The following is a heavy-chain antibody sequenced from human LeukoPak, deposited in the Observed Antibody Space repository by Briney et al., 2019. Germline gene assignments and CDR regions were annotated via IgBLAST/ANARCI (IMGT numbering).Heavy chain of an antibody. J-gene: IGHJ4*02. CDR3: AKKQAVAPGTAFFDY. CDR1: GFTFDDYA. Sequence: GRSLRLSCAASGFTFDDYAMHWVRQAPGGGLEWVSSIIFSGGDTYYTDSVKGRFTISRDNSKNTVYLQMNSLRAEDTAVYYCAKKQAVAPGTAFFDYWGQGTLVTVSS. CDR2: IIFSGGDT. V-gene: IGHV3-23*01. D-gene: IGHD6-13*01.